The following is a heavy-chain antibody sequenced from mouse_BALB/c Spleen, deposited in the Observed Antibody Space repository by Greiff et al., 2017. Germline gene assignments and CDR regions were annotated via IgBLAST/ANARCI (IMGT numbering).Heavy chain of an antibody. CDR2: IHYSGST. Sequence: VQLQQSGPDLVKPSQSLSLTCTVTGYSITSGYSWHWIRQFPGNKLEWMGYIHYSGSTNYNPSLKSRISITRDTSKNQFFLQLNSVTTEDTATYYCAEGAYDYDGDWYFDVWGAGTTVTVSS. D-gene: IGHD2-4*01. V-gene: IGHV3-1*02. CDR1: GYSITSGYS. J-gene: IGHJ1*01. CDR3: AEGAYDYDGDWYFDV.